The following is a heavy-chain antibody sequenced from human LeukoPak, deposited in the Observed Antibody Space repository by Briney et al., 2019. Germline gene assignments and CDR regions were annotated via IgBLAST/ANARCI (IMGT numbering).Heavy chain of an antibody. CDR2: ISNYDGRT. V-gene: IGHV1-18*01. Sequence: ASVKVSCRASGYSFSNYPMSWVRQAPGRGLEWVGWISNYDGRTVYGQRLQGSVTLTRDTSTSTAYMELTSLTSDDTAIYYCARGAVQFLEWPSDMDVWGKGTTVIVSS. CDR1: GYSFSNYP. D-gene: IGHD3-3*01. J-gene: IGHJ6*03. CDR3: ARGAVQFLEWPSDMDV.